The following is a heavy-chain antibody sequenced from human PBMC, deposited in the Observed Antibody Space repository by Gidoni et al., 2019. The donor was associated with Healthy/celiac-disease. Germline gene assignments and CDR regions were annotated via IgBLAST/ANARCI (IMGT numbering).Heavy chain of an antibody. CDR1: GGSISSGSYY. V-gene: IGHV4-61*02. J-gene: IGHJ3*02. CDR3: ARGPLRFLEWLELMGAFDI. Sequence: QVQLQESGPGLVKPSQTLSPTRTGPGGSISSGSYYWSWIRQPAGKGLEWIGRIYTSGSTNYNPSLKSRVTISVDTSKNQFSLKLSSVTAADTAVYYCARGPLRFLEWLELMGAFDIWGQGTMVTVSS. CDR2: IYTSGST. D-gene: IGHD3-3*01.